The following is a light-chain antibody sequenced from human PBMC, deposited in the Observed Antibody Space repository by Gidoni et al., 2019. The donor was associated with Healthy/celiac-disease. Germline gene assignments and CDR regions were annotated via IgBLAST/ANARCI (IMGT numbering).Light chain of an antibody. J-gene: IGKJ4*01. CDR2: GAS. CDR3: QQYSNWPPLT. CDR1: QSVSSN. V-gene: IGKV3-15*01. Sequence: EIVMMQSPATLSASPGERATLSCRASQSVSSNLAWYQQKPGQAPRLLIYGASTRATGIPARFSGSGSGTEFTLTISSLQSEDFAVYYCQQYSNWPPLTFGGGTKVEIK.